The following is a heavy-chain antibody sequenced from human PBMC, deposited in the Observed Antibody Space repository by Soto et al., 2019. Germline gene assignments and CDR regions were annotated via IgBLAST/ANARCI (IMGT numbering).Heavy chain of an antibody. J-gene: IGHJ4*02. V-gene: IGHV4-61*08. Sequence: SETLSLTCTVSDDSFIGAEYYWIWIRQPLGKGPEWIGYTYYNGDTKYNPALRSRVTMSEDTPKNQFSLRLSSVTAADTAVYFCARGPAYIDGWRTFDLWGRGILVTVSS. CDR1: DDSFIGAEYY. CDR3: ARGPAYIDGWRTFDL. CDR2: TYYNGDT. D-gene: IGHD6-19*01.